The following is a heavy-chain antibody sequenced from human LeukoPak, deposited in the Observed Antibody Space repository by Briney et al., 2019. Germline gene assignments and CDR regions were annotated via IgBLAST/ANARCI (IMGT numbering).Heavy chain of an antibody. J-gene: IGHJ4*02. CDR2: ISSSSDTL. Sequence: RPGGSLRLSCAASGFSFSTYNMKWVRQAPGKGLEWISYISSSSDTLFYADSVKGRFTISRDNAENSLYLQMNSLRVEDTAVYYCARVLGTTSTDYWGQGALVTVSS. D-gene: IGHD3-16*01. V-gene: IGHV3-48*01. CDR1: GFSFSTYN. CDR3: ARVLGTTSTDY.